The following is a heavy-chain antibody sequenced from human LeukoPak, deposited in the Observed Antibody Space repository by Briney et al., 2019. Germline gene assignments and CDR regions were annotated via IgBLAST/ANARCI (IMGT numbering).Heavy chain of an antibody. Sequence: SETLSLTCTVSGGSVSGYYWSWIRQHPGKGLEWIGYIYYSGSTYYNPSLKSRVTISVDTSKNQFSLKLSSVTAADTAVYYCAREGTMVRGVILDRMDVWGQGTTVTVSS. CDR3: AREGTMVRGVILDRMDV. D-gene: IGHD3-10*01. CDR2: IYYSGST. J-gene: IGHJ6*02. V-gene: IGHV4-31*03. CDR1: GGSVSGYY.